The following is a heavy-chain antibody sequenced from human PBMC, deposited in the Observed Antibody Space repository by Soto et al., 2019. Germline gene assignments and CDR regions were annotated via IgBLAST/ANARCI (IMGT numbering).Heavy chain of an antibody. CDR3: AKGGAAVYEYFQH. J-gene: IGHJ1*01. CDR1: GFTFSSYG. D-gene: IGHD6-13*01. CDR2: ISYDGSNK. V-gene: IGHV3-30*18. Sequence: GGSLRLSCAASGFTFSSYGMHWVRQAPGKGLEWVAVISYDGSNKYYADSVKGRFTISRDNSKNTLYLQMNSLRAEDTAVYYCAKGGAAVYEYFQHWGQGTLVTVSS.